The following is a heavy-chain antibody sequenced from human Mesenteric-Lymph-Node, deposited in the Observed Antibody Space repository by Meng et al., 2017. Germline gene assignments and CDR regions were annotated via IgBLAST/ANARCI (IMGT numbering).Heavy chain of an antibody. CDR2: IIHSGGSI. CDR3: AKKTTGPNPFDI. D-gene: IGHD4-17*01. V-gene: IGHV3-23*01. J-gene: IGHJ3*02. Sequence: SLKISCEASVFTFSSNSMNWVRQAPGKGLEWVSSIIHSGGSIYYSDSVKGRFTISRDNSKNTLYLQMNSLRAEDTAVYFCAKKTTGPNPFDIWGQGTMVTVSS. CDR1: VFTFSSNS.